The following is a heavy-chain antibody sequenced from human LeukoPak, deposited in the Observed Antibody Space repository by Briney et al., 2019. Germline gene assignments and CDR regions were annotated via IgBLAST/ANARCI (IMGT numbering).Heavy chain of an antibody. V-gene: IGHV3-30*04. Sequence: GGSLRLSCAASGFTFSSYAMHWVRQAPGKGLEWVAVISHDGSNKYYADSVKGRFTISRDNSKNTLYLQMNSLRAEDTAVYYCAREDEGSDYWGQGTLVTVSS. J-gene: IGHJ4*02. CDR2: ISHDGSNK. CDR3: AREDEGSDY. CDR1: GFTFSSYA.